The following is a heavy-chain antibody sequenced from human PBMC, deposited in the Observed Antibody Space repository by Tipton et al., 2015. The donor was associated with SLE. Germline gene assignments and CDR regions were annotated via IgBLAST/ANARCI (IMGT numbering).Heavy chain of an antibody. J-gene: IGHJ4*02. D-gene: IGHD3-22*01. CDR1: GGSISSYY. CDR2: IYYSGST. Sequence: TLSLTCTVSGGSISSYYWSWIRQPPGKGLEWIGYIYYSGSTNYNPSLKSRVTISVDTSKKQFSLNLSSVTAADTAFYYCASDTSGYYYFDYWGRGTLVTVSS. V-gene: IGHV4-59*12. CDR3: ASDTSGYYYFDY.